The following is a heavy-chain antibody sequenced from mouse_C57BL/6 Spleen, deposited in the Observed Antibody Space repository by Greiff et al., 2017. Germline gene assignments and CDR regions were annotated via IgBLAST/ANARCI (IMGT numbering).Heavy chain of an antibody. V-gene: IGHV1-15*01. Sequence: VQLQQSGAELVRPGASVTLSCKASGYTFTDYEMHWVKQTPVHGLEWIGAIDPETGGTAYNQKFKGKAILTADKSSSTAYMELRSLTSEDSAVYYCTRRGGSPFADWGQGTLVTVSA. CDR2: IDPETGGT. J-gene: IGHJ3*01. D-gene: IGHD1-1*01. CDR1: GYTFTDYE. CDR3: TRRGGSPFAD.